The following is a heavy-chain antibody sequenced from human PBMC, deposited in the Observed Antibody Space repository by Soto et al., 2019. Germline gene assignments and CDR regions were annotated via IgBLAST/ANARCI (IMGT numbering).Heavy chain of an antibody. V-gene: IGHV4-39*01. D-gene: IGHD2-2*01. CDR1: GGSISGSSYY. CDR3: ARDRISLVVVPAAIPFNWFDP. CDR2: IYYSGST. Sequence: SETLSLTCTVSGGSISGSSYYWGWIRQPPGKGLEWIGSIYYSGSTYYNPSLKSRVTISVDTSKNQFSLKLSSVTAADTAVYYCARDRISLVVVPAAIPFNWFDPWGQGXLVTVSS. J-gene: IGHJ5*02.